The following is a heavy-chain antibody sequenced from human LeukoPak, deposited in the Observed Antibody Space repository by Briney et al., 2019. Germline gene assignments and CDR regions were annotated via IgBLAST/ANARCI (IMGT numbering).Heavy chain of an antibody. CDR1: GFTFSSYS. CDR2: ISSSSSYI. Sequence: PGGSLRLSCAASGFTFSSYSMNWVRQAPGKGLEWVSSISSSSSYIYYADSVKGRFTISRDNAKNSLYLQMNSLRAEDTAVYYCARGDSGSYYAEYFQHWGQGTLVTVSS. D-gene: IGHD1-26*01. J-gene: IGHJ1*01. V-gene: IGHV3-21*01. CDR3: ARGDSGSYYAEYFQH.